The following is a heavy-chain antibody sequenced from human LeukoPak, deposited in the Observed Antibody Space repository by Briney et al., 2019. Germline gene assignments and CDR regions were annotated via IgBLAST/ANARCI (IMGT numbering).Heavy chain of an antibody. V-gene: IGHV3-7*01. CDR2: IKQDATEI. D-gene: IGHD1-26*01. CDR1: GFSFRNSW. CDR3: ATLNWDDGEVSGFDQ. J-gene: IGHJ5*02. Sequence: GGSLRLSCAASGFSFRNSWMSWVRQAPWKGLGWVANIKQDATEIYYADSVKGRLTISRDNARKSLFLQMNILRVEDTALYYCATLNWDDGEVSGFDQWGQGILVTVSS.